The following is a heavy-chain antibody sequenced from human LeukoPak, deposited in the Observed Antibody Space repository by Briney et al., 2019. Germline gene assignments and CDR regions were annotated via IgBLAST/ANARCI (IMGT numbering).Heavy chain of an antibody. V-gene: IGHV4-34*01. CDR2: INHSGST. D-gene: IGHD3-22*01. CDR1: DGSFRGYY. J-gene: IGHJ4*02. Sequence: SETLSLTCAVYDGSFRGYYWSWIRQPPGKGLEWIGEINHSGSTNYNPSLKSRVTISVDTSKNQFSLKLSSVTAADTAVYYCARVPYYYDSSGYFDYWGQGTLVTVSS. CDR3: ARVPYYYDSSGYFDY.